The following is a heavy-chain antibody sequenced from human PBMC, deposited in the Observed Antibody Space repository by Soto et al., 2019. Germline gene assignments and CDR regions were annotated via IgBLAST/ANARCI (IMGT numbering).Heavy chain of an antibody. J-gene: IGHJ4*02. CDR3: ARVFCSGGSCDFFDY. Sequence: LXLFCAASGCPFSRYLMSWGRQAPGKGLQWVANINRDGGETYYVDSLKGRITISRDNAENSLYLQMNSLRAEDTAVYYCARVFCSGGSCDFFDYWGQGTPVTVSS. CDR1: GCPFSRYL. CDR2: INRDGGET. D-gene: IGHD2-15*01. V-gene: IGHV3-7*01.